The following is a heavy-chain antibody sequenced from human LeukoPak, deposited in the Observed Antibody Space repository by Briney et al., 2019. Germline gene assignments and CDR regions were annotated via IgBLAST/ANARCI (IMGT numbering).Heavy chain of an antibody. CDR2: ISSSSSYI. CDR3: VREREPYYYDSSGYDDAFDI. V-gene: IGHV3-21*01. CDR1: GFTFSSYS. Sequence: GGSLRLSCAASGFTFSSYSMNWVRQAPGKGLEGVSSISSSSSYIYYADSARGRFTISRDNAKTSLYLQMNSLRAEDTAVYYCVREREPYYYDSSGYDDAFDIWGQGTMVTVSS. D-gene: IGHD3-22*01. J-gene: IGHJ3*02.